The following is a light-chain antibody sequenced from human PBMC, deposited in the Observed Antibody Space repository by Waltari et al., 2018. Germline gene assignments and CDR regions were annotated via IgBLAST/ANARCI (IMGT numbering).Light chain of an antibody. Sequence: NFMLTQPHSVSESPGKTLTISCTRSSGSIASNYVQWYQQRPGRAPITVIYEDNERPSVFADRFSGSIDSSSNSASLTISGLKTDYEADYYCQSYNSSNVIFGGGTKLTVL. CDR2: EDN. V-gene: IGLV6-57*04. CDR1: SGSIASNY. J-gene: IGLJ2*01. CDR3: QSYNSSNVI.